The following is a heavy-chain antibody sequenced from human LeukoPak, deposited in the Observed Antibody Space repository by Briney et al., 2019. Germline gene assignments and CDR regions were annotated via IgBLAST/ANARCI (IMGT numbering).Heavy chain of an antibody. Sequence: GGSLRLSCVASGFTVSDYYMRWIRPAPGKGMEWVTYMSSSVSTIYYADSVKGRFTISRDNAKNTLYLQMNSLRAEDTAVYYCARDSHDFWSVDYWGQGTLVTVSS. V-gene: IGHV3-11*01. D-gene: IGHD3-3*01. J-gene: IGHJ4*02. CDR3: ARDSHDFWSVDY. CDR2: MSSSVSTI. CDR1: GFTVSDYY.